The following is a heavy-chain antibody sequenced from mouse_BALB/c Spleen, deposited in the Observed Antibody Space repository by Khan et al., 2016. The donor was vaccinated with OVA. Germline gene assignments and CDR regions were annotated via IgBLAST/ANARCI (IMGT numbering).Heavy chain of an antibody. CDR3: ERIKKIVATHFDY. J-gene: IGHJ2*01. D-gene: IGHD1-1*01. Sequence: QVQLKQSGAELVKAGASVKMSCKASGYTFTSYWMHWVKQRLGQGLEWFAETNPTNGRTYYNEKFKSKATLTVDKSSSTAYMLLSGPTFEDTAVYYCERIKKIVATHFDYWGQGTTLTVSS. CDR2: TNPTNGRT. V-gene: IGHV1S81*02. CDR1: GYTFTSYW.